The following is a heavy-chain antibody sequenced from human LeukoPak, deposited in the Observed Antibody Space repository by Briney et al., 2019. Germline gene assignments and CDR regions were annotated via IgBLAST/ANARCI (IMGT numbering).Heavy chain of an antibody. CDR3: ARGHIVVVTALDAFDI. Sequence: PSETLSLTCTVSGGSISSYYWSWIRQPPGKGLEWIGHIYYSGSTNYNPSLKSRVTISVDTSKNQFSLKLSSVTAADTAVYYCARGHIVVVTALDAFDIWGRGTMVTVSS. J-gene: IGHJ3*02. D-gene: IGHD2-21*02. V-gene: IGHV4-59*01. CDR1: GGSISSYY. CDR2: IYYSGST.